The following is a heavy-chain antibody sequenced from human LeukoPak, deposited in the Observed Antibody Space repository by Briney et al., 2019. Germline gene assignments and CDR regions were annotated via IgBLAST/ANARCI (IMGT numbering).Heavy chain of an antibody. CDR3: ARGSGYFSWLIEIDY. J-gene: IGHJ4*02. CDR2: IYYSGST. CDR1: GGSISSGGYY. V-gene: IGHV4-31*03. D-gene: IGHD3-9*01. Sequence: SETRSLTCIVSGGSISSGGYYWSWIRQHPGKGLEWTGYIYYSGSTYYNPSLKSRVTISVDTSTNHFSLKLRSVTAADTAVYSCARGSGYFSWLIEIDYWGQGTLVTVSS.